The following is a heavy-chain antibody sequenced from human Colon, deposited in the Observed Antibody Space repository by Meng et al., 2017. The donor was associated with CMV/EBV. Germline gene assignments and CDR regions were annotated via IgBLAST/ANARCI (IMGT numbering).Heavy chain of an antibody. D-gene: IGHD3-16*01. Sequence: GESLKISCAASGYSINRYGISWVRQAPGKGLEWVTLIRCDGTKAHYADSVKGRFTISRDNSKNTVYLQMNSLRAEDTAMYYCVKDPSDRVMLKSPDFVDMWGQGTMVTVSS. V-gene: IGHV3-30*02. CDR1: GYSINRYG. CDR3: VKDPSDRVMLKSPDFVDM. CDR2: IRCDGTKA. J-gene: IGHJ3*02.